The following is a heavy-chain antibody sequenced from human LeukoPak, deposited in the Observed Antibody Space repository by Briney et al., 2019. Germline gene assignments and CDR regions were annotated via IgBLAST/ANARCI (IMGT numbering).Heavy chain of an antibody. D-gene: IGHD3-10*01. J-gene: IGHJ4*02. V-gene: IGHV1-2*02. CDR1: GYPLTGYY. CDR3: ARVVRGVMGATYYFDY. Sequence: GASVKVSCKASGYPLTGYYIHWVRQAPGQGLEWMGWINPNSGGTNYAQKFQGRVTMTRDTSISTAYMELSRLRSDDTAVYYCARVVRGVMGATYYFDYWGQGTLVTVSS. CDR2: INPNSGGT.